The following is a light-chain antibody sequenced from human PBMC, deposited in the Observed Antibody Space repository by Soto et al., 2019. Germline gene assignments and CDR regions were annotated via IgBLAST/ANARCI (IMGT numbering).Light chain of an antibody. Sequence: QSALTQPASVSGSPGQSITISCTGTSSDVGGYNYVSWYQQHPGKAPKLMIYDVSNRPSGASNRFSGSKSGNTASLTISGIQAEDEADYYCSSYTSSSTRVFGGGTKLTVL. CDR1: SSDVGGYNY. CDR2: DVS. J-gene: IGLJ2*01. V-gene: IGLV2-14*01. CDR3: SSYTSSSTRV.